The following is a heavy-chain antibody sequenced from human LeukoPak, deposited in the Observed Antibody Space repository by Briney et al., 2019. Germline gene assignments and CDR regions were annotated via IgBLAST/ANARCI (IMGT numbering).Heavy chain of an antibody. V-gene: IGHV1-8*03. CDR3: ARDGIENYYDSSGYYNFAY. CDR1: GDTFTSYD. Sequence: ASVRVSCKASGDTFTSYDINWVRQATGQGGKWRGWMNPNSGNTGYAQKFQGRVTITRNTSISTAYMELSSLRSDDTAVYYCARDGIENYYDSSGYYNFAYWGQGTLVTVSS. J-gene: IGHJ4*02. CDR2: MNPNSGNT. D-gene: IGHD3-22*01.